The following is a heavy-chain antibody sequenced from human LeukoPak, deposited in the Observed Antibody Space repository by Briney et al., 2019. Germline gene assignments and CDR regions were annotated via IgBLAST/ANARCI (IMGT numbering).Heavy chain of an antibody. CDR2: IYYSGST. D-gene: IGHD4-11*01. CDR3: ARLRGNYFPDY. V-gene: IGHV4-59*01. J-gene: IGHJ4*02. Sequence: PSETLSLTCAVSGGSISNSYWTWIRQPPGKGLEWITYIYYSGSTNYNPSPKSRVTISVDTSKNQFSLKLSSVTAADTAVYYCARLRGNYFPDYWGQGTLVTVSS. CDR1: GGSISNSY.